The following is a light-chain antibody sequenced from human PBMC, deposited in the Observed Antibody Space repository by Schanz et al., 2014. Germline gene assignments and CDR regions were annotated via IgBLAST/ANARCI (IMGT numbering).Light chain of an antibody. J-gene: IGKJ1*01. CDR1: QSVHRNY. Sequence: EIVLTQSPGTLSLSPGERATLSCRASQSVHRNYLAWHQQKPGQAPRLLIYGTSIRATGIPDRFSGSGSGTDFTLTISRLEPEDFAVYYCQQYGSSPAVAFGQGTKVEIK. CDR2: GTS. CDR3: QQYGSSPAVA. V-gene: IGKV3-20*01.